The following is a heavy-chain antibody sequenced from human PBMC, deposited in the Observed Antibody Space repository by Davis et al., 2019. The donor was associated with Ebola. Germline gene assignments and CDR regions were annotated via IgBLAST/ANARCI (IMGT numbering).Heavy chain of an antibody. CDR1: GFTFSNYA. V-gene: IGHV3-23*01. CDR2: ISSGDDTT. D-gene: IGHD6-19*01. Sequence: PGGSLRLSCAASGFTFSNYAMTWVRQAPGKGLEWVSTISSGDDTTYYADSVKGRFIISRDNSKNTLYLQMNSLSADDTAVYYCATCGFCVSSSGIDYRSQGTLVTVSS. CDR3: ATCGFCVSSSGIDY. J-gene: IGHJ4*02.